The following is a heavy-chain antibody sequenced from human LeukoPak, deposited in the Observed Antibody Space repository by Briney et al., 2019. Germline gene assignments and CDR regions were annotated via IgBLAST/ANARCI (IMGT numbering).Heavy chain of an antibody. CDR3: ARGGGSSTSYPFDY. J-gene: IGHJ4*02. V-gene: IGHV4-34*01. CDR1: GGSFSGYY. CDR2: INHSGST. D-gene: IGHD2-2*01. Sequence: PSETLSLTCAVYGGSFSGYYWSWIRQPPGKGLERIGEINHSGSTNYNPSLKSRVTISVDTSKNQFSLKLSSVTAADTAVYYCARGGGSSTSYPFDYWGQGTLVTVSS.